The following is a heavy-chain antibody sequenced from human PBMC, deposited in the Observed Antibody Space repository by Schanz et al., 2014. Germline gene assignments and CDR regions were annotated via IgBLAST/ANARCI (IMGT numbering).Heavy chain of an antibody. Sequence: QVQLQQWGAGLLKPSETLSLTCAVYGGSFSGYFWSWTRQSPEKGLEWIGETSHSGRTTYNPSLKSRATISVDTSKNQCFLKLSSVAAADTAVYYCARPLAESAAAAFDSWGQGTLVAVSS. CDR2: TSHSGRT. D-gene: IGHD2-2*01. CDR1: GGSFSGYF. J-gene: IGHJ4*02. V-gene: IGHV4-34*01. CDR3: ARPLAESAAAAFDS.